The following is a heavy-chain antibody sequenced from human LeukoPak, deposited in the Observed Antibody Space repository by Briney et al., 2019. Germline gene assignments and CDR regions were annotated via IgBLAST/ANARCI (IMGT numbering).Heavy chain of an antibody. CDR1: GYTFTSYG. V-gene: IGHV1-69*13. Sequence: SVKVSCKASGYTFTSYGISWVRQAPGQGLEWMGGIIPIFGTANYAQKFQGRVTITADESTSTAYMELSSLRSEDTAVYYCARLSGYSYVHFDYWGQGTLVTVSS. CDR2: IIPIFGTA. CDR3: ARLSGYSYVHFDY. J-gene: IGHJ4*02. D-gene: IGHD5-18*01.